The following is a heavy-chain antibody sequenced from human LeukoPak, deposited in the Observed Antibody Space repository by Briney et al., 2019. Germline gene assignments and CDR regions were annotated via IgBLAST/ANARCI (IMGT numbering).Heavy chain of an antibody. J-gene: IGHJ4*02. CDR2: ISAYNGNT. Sequence: GASVKVSCKASGYTFTSYGISWVRQAPGQGLEWMGWISAYNGNTNYAQKLQGRVTITTDESTSTAYMELSGLRSEDTAVYYCARDTDTAMDPNGGYFDYWGQGTLVTVSS. CDR1: GYTFTSYG. V-gene: IGHV1-18*01. D-gene: IGHD5-18*01. CDR3: ARDTDTAMDPNGGYFDY.